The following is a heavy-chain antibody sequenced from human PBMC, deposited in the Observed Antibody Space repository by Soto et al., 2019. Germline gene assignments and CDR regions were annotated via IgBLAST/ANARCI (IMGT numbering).Heavy chain of an antibody. Sequence: QITLKESGPTLVKPTQTLTLTCTFSGFSLSTSGVGVGWIRQPPGKALEWLALIYWDDDKRYSPSLKSRLTITKDTTKNQVVLTMTNMDPVDTASYYCAHRRGTIAAAGHWYFDLWGRGTLVTVSS. CDR2: IYWDDDK. CDR1: GFSLSTSGVG. D-gene: IGHD6-13*01. J-gene: IGHJ2*01. V-gene: IGHV2-5*02. CDR3: AHRRGTIAAAGHWYFDL.